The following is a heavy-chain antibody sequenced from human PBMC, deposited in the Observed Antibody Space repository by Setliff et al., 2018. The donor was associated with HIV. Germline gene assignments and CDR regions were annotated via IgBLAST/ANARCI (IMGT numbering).Heavy chain of an antibody. J-gene: IGHJ4*02. D-gene: IGHD6-13*01. CDR1: GGSISGSNNH. V-gene: IGHV4-39*07. Sequence: SETLSLTCTVSGGSISGSNNHWGWIRQSPGKGLEWIGSIYYTGRTCYNPSLKSRVIISVDTSKKQFFLKLSSVTAADTAVYYCARGDSSSWIFDYWGQGTLVTVSS. CDR3: ARGDSSSWIFDY. CDR2: IYYTGRT.